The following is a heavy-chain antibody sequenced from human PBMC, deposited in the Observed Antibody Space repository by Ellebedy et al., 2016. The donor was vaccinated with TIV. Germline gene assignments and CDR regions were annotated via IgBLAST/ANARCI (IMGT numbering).Heavy chain of an antibody. V-gene: IGHV4-39*02. D-gene: IGHD2-8*01. CDR1: GGSISSSSYY. CDR3: AREGAVGVTREFDL. CDR2: IYYSGST. J-gene: IGHJ2*01. Sequence: SETLSLTXTVSGGSISSSSYYWGWIRQPPGKGLEWIGSIYYSGSTYYNPSLKSRVTISVDTSKNQFSLKLSSVTPEDTAVYYCAREGAVGVTREFDLWGRGTLVTVSS.